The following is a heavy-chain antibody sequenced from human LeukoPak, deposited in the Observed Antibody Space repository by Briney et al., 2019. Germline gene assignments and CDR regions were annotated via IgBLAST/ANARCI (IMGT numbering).Heavy chain of an antibody. CDR2: ISGGGGST. CDR3: AKVYSPRYFDWLSNEAPYYFDY. Sequence: PGGSLRLSCAASGFTFSNYGMSWVRQAPGKGLEWVSAISGGGGSTYYADSVKGWFTISRDNSKNTLYLQMNSLRAEDTAVYYCAKVYSPRYFDWLSNEAPYYFDYWGQGTLVTVSS. V-gene: IGHV3-23*01. J-gene: IGHJ4*02. D-gene: IGHD3-9*01. CDR1: GFTFSNYG.